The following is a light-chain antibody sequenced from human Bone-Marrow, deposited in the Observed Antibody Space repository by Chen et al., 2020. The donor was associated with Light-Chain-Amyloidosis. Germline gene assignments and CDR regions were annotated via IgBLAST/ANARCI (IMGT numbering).Light chain of an antibody. CDR2: DDS. V-gene: IGLV3-21*02. CDR3: QVWDRSSDRPV. CDR1: NIGSTS. Sequence: SYVLTQPSSVSVAPGQTVTIACGGNNIGSTSVHWYQQTPGQVPLLVVYDDSDRPSGIPERLAGSNSGNTATLTSSRVEAGDEADYYCQVWDRSSDRPVFGGGTKLTVL. J-gene: IGLJ3*02.